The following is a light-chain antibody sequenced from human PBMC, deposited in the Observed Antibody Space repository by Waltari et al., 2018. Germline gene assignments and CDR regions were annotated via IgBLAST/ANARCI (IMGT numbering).Light chain of an antibody. J-gene: IGLJ7*01. V-gene: IGLV3-9*01. CDR3: QVWDSSTAV. CDR1: NIGGKH. Sequence: SYDLTQPLSVSVAVGQTARITCGVYNIGGKHLHWYQQKPGQALLLVIYSDNNRPSRIPERFSGSNSENTATLTISRAQAADEADYYCQVWDSSTAVFGGGTQLTVL. CDR2: SDN.